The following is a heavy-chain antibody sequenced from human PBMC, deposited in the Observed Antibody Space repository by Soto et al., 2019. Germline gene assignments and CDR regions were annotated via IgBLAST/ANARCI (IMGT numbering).Heavy chain of an antibody. V-gene: IGHV3-21*01. Sequence: DVQLVESGGGLVKPGGSLRLACAASGFTFSRDTMTWVRQAPGKGLEWVSSISSSGSYTYYADSLKGRFTISRDNAKESLYLQMNSLRDEDTAVYHWARTNIGGAFDPLSQATVFTVSP. J-gene: IGHJ5*02. CDR2: ISSSGSYT. D-gene: IGHD3-16*01. CDR3: ARTNIGGAFDP. CDR1: GFTFSRDT.